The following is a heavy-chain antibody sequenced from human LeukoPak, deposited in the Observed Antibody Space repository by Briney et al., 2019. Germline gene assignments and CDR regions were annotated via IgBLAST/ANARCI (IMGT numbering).Heavy chain of an antibody. D-gene: IGHD6-13*01. CDR3: ARGPFWYSDY. V-gene: IGHV4-34*01. J-gene: IGHJ4*02. CDR2: TNHSGTT. Sequence: SETLSLTCAVYGWSIRGHYWSWIRQPPGKRPEWNGETNHSGTTNYNPSLKTRDTTSADTTKNQFSLKLSSVTAADTAVYYCARGPFWYSDYWGQGTLVTVSS. CDR1: GWSIRGHY.